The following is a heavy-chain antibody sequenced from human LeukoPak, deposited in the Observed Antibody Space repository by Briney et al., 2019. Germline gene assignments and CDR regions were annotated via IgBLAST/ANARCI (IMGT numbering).Heavy chain of an antibody. V-gene: IGHV4-4*02. Sequence: SETLSLTCAVSGGSISSSNWWSWVRQPPGKGLEWIGEIYRSGSTNYNPSLKSRVTISVDKSKNQFSLKLSSVTAADTAVYYCARDARQQLVDWFDPWGQGTLVTVSS. J-gene: IGHJ5*02. D-gene: IGHD6-13*01. CDR1: GGSISSSNW. CDR2: IYRSGST. CDR3: ARDARQQLVDWFDP.